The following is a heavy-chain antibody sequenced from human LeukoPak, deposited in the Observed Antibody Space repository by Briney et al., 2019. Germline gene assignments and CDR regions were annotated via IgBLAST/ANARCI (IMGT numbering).Heavy chain of an antibody. D-gene: IGHD6-13*01. CDR3: ARGGSPGYFDY. Sequence: PSQTLSLTCTVSGGSISSDNYYWSWIRQPPGKGLEWIGYIYHSGSTYYTPSLKTRVTISVDRSKNQFSLKVNSLTPADTAVYYCARGGSPGYFDYWGQGALVTVSS. V-gene: IGHV4-30-2*01. CDR1: GGSISSDNYY. CDR2: IYHSGST. J-gene: IGHJ4*02.